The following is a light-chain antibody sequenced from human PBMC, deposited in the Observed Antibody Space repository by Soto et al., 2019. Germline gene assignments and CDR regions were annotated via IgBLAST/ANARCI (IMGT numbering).Light chain of an antibody. V-gene: IGLV2-14*03. J-gene: IGLJ2*01. CDR3: SSFRSGSTMV. Sequence: QSALTQPASVSGSPGQSITISCTGTSSDVGGYNYVSWYQRHPGKAPKLMIYDVSNRPSGVSNRFSGSKSGNTASLTISGRQAEDEADYYCSSFRSGSTMVFGGVTKVTVL. CDR1: SSDVGGYNY. CDR2: DVS.